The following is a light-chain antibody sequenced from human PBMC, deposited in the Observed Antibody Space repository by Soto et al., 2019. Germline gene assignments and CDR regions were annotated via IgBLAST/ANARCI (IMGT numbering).Light chain of an antibody. J-gene: IGKJ4*01. CDR3: QQRSTWPLT. CDR2: DAS. V-gene: IGKV3-11*01. CDR1: ESVSNF. Sequence: EIVLTQSPATLALSPGERVSLSCRASESVSNFLAWYQQKPGQAPSLLIFDASNRATDIPARFSGSGSGTDFNLTISRLEPEDFAVYYCQQRSTWPLTFGGGTKVEL.